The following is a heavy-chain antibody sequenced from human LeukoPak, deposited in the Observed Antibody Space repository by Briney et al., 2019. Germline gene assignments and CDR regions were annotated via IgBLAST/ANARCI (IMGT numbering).Heavy chain of an antibody. CDR2: TYSGGGTT. CDR3: ARNWGSSWFFDY. CDR1: GFTVISNY. D-gene: IGHD6-13*01. Sequence: GGSLRLSCAASGFTVISNYMTWVRQAPGKGLEWVSVTYSGGGTTYYADSVKGRFTISRDNSKNTLYLQMNSLRADDTAVYYCARNWGSSWFFDYWGQGTLVTVSS. J-gene: IGHJ4*02. V-gene: IGHV3-53*01.